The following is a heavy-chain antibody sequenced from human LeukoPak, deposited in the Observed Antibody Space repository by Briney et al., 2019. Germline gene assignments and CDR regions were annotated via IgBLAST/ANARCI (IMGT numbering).Heavy chain of an antibody. CDR2: INHSGST. CDR1: GGSFSGYY. D-gene: IGHD3-16*02. CDR3: ARAWSYDYVWGSYRPSVPGAFDI. J-gene: IGHJ3*02. Sequence: SETLSLTCAVYGGSFSGYYWSWISQPPGKGLEWIGEINHSGSTNYNPSLKSRVTISVDTSKNQFSLELSSVTAADTAVYYCARAWSYDYVWGSYRPSVPGAFDIWGQGTMVTVSS. V-gene: IGHV4-34*01.